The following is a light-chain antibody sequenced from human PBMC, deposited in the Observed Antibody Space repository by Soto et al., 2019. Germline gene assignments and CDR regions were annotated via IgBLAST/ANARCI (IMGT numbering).Light chain of an antibody. CDR2: GAS. J-gene: IGKJ4*01. V-gene: IGKV3-15*01. CDR1: QSVSSS. Sequence: EKVMTQSPATLSVSPGERATLSCRASQSVSSSLAWYQQKPGQAPRLLIYGASTRATGIPARLSGSGSGTEFTLTISSLQSEDFAIYYCQQYNNWPPLTFGGGTKVEIK. CDR3: QQYNNWPPLT.